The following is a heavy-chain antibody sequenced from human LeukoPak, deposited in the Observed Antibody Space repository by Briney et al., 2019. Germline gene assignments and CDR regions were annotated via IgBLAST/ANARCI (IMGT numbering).Heavy chain of an antibody. D-gene: IGHD2-2*01. CDR3: ARGFRRWDIVVVPAAPYYFDY. V-gene: IGHV4-34*01. CDR2: INHSGST. Sequence: SETLSLTCTVSGGSISSYYWSWIRQPPGKGLEWIGEINHSGSTNYNPSLKSRVTISVDTSKNQFSLKLSSVTAADTAVYYCARGFRRWDIVVVPAAPYYFDYWGQGTLVTVSS. J-gene: IGHJ4*02. CDR1: GGSISSYY.